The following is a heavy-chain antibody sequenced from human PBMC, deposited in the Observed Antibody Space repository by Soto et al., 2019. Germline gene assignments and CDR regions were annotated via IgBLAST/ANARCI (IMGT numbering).Heavy chain of an antibody. J-gene: IGHJ4*02. D-gene: IGHD5-12*01. CDR1: GDSISAYP. Sequence: SETLSLTCTVSGDSISAYPWSWVRQPPGKGLEWIGNIHYNGNTKYNPSLKSRVSMSVDTSKNQFSLRLISVTAADTAKYFCAREGNLGRWLQPLDFWGQGTLVT. CDR2: IHYNGNT. V-gene: IGHV4-59*01. CDR3: AREGNLGRWLQPLDF.